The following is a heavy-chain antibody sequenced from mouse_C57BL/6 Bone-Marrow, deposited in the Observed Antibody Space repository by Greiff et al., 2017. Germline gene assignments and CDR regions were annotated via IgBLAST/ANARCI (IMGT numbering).Heavy chain of an antibody. CDR3: ARQGHYYAMDY. CDR2: ISSGGSYT. CDR1: GFTFSSYG. Sequence: DVHLVESGGDLVKPGGSLKLSCAASGFTFSSYGMSWVRQTPDKRLEWVATISSGGSYTYYPDSVKGRFTISRDNAKNTLYLQMSSLKSEDTAMYYCARQGHYYAMDYWGQGTSVTVSS. J-gene: IGHJ4*01. V-gene: IGHV5-6*01.